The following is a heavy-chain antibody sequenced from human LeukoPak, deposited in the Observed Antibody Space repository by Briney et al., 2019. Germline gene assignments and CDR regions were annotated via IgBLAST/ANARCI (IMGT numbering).Heavy chain of an antibody. CDR2: IYYSGST. Sequence: SETLSLTCTVSGGSISSGGYYWSWIRQHPGKGLEWIGYIYYSGSTYYNPSLKSRLTISVDTSKNQFSLKLSSVTAADTAVYYCARRPTFWSGSNGHNWFDPWGQGTLVTVSS. V-gene: IGHV4-31*03. D-gene: IGHD3-3*01. J-gene: IGHJ5*02. CDR1: GGSISSGGYY. CDR3: ARRPTFWSGSNGHNWFDP.